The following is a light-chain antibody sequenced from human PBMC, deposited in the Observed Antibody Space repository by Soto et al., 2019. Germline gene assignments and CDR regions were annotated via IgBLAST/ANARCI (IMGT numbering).Light chain of an antibody. CDR3: QQRSNWT. Sequence: EIVLTQSPATLSLSPGEKATLSCRASQSVSSYLAWYQQKPDKAPRLLIYDASNRATGIPARFSGSGSGTDFTLTISSLEPEDFAVYYCQQRSNWTFGQGTKVEIK. CDR2: DAS. V-gene: IGKV3-11*01. CDR1: QSVSSY. J-gene: IGKJ1*01.